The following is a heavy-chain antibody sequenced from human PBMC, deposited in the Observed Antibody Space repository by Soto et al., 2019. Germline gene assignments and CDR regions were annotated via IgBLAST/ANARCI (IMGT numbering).Heavy chain of an antibody. D-gene: IGHD2-15*01. CDR1: GFSLSTHGVG. CDR3: AHAMLYCTGGSCSTWFDS. V-gene: IGHV2-5*02. Sequence: QDTLKEPGATLVKPRQTLTLTCTFSGFSLSTHGVGVGWVRQPAGKALEWLALIYWDDDKRYSASLNSRLTITNDTSKNQVVLTMTNMDPVDTATYYCAHAMLYCTGGSCSTWFDSWGQGTLVTVSS. J-gene: IGHJ5*01. CDR2: IYWDDDK.